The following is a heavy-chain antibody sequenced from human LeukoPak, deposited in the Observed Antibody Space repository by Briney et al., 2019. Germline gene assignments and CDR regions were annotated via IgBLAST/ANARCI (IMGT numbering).Heavy chain of an antibody. D-gene: IGHD3-16*02. CDR1: GFIFSDHY. J-gene: IGHJ3*02. V-gene: IGHV4-34*01. Sequence: PGGSLRLSCVASGFIFSDHYMDWVRQTPGKGLEWIGEINHSGSTNYNPSLKSRVTISVDTSKNQFSLKLSSVTAADTAVYYCARLLPAYYDYVWGSYLNAFDIWGQGTMVTVSS. CDR3: ARLLPAYYDYVWGSYLNAFDI. CDR2: INHSGST.